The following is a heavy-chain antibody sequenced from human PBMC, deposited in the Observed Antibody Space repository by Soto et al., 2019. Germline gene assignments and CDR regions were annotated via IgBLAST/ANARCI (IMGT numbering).Heavy chain of an antibody. CDR3: GREAGYCSGGSCDRSSYYFDF. CDR2: IYYSGST. Sequence: QVQLQESGPGLVKPSQTLSLTCTVSGGSISSGGYYWSWIRQHPGTGLEWIGYIYYSGSTYYNPSLKRRVTISEDTSNNQFSLKLSSVTAADTAVYYCGREAGYCSGGSCDRSSYYFDFWCQGTLVTVSS. D-gene: IGHD2-15*01. J-gene: IGHJ4*02. CDR1: GGSISSGGYY. V-gene: IGHV4-31*03.